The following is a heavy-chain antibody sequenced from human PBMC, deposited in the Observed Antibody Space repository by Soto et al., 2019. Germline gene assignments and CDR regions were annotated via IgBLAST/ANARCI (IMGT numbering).Heavy chain of an antibody. D-gene: IGHD1-1*01. CDR3: ARVERGTVTTVVDAFDI. CDR2: MSHSGGT. Sequence: QVRLQQWGAGLLKPSETLSLTCAVYGGFVSSGTYYWSWIRQPPGKGLEWIGEMSHSGGTHFNPSLKTRVTISVDTSRNQCSLKMSSVTAADTALYYCARVERGTVTTVVDAFDIWGPGTMVTVSS. CDR1: GGFVSSGTYY. V-gene: IGHV4-34*01. J-gene: IGHJ3*02.